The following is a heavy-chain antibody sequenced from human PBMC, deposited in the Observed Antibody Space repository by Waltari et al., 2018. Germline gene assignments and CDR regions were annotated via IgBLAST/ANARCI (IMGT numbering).Heavy chain of an antibody. CDR3: AKDSGLGDSSGYYYPVSCCFDY. Sequence: EVQLLESGGGLVQPGGSLRLSCAASGFTFSSYAMSWVRQAPGKGLEWVSAISGSGGSTDYADSVKGRFTISRDNSKNTLYLQMNSLRAEDTAVYYCAKDSGLGDSSGYYYPVSCCFDYWGQGTLVTVSS. V-gene: IGHV3-23*01. J-gene: IGHJ4*02. CDR2: ISGSGGST. D-gene: IGHD3-22*01. CDR1: GFTFSSYA.